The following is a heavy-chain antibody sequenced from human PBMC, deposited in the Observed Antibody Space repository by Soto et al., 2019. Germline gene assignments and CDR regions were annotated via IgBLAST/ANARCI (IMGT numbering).Heavy chain of an antibody. V-gene: IGHV1-2*04. D-gene: IGHD3-9*01. CDR3: ARDGHGTGDILTGYYYYMDV. J-gene: IGHJ6*03. CDR2: INPNSGGT. CDR1: GYTFTGYY. Sequence: QAQLVQSGAEVKKPGASVKVSCKASGYTFTGYYMHWVRQAPGHGLEWVGGINPNSGGTNYAQKFQGWVTMTRDTSISIAYMDLSRLRSDDTAVYYCARDGHGTGDILTGYYYYMDVWGKGTTVTVSS.